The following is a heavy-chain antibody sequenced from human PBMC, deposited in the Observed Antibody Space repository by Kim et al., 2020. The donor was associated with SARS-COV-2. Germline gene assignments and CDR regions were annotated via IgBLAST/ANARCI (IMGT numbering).Heavy chain of an antibody. CDR3: VKGGGYSQGFDS. Sequence: TYYADSLKGRFTISRANSKNTLFMQMNSLTVEDTAIYYCVKGGGYSQGFDSWGQGTLVTVSP. V-gene: IGHV3-23*01. J-gene: IGHJ4*02. D-gene: IGHD5-18*01. CDR2: T.